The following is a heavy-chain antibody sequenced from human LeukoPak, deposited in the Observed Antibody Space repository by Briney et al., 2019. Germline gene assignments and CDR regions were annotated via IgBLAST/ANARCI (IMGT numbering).Heavy chain of an antibody. J-gene: IGHJ4*02. CDR2: ISYDGSNK. D-gene: IGHD3-3*01. CDR1: AFTFRNYA. Sequence: GRSLRLSCAASAFTFRNYAIHWVRQAPGKGLEWVAVISYDGSNKFYADSVKGRFTISRDSSNYTLYLQMSSLRAEDTAVYYCARASRGTIFGVFTRPDYWGQGTLVTVSS. V-gene: IGHV3-30*04. CDR3: ARASRGTIFGVFTRPDY.